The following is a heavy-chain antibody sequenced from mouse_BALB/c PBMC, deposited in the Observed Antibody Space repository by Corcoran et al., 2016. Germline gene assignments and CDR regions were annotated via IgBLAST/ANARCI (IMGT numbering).Heavy chain of an antibody. CDR3: ARRDYWDDEFAY. CDR2: IYPGSGST. V-gene: IGHV1-81*01. D-gene: IGHD2-14*01. Sequence: QVQLQQSGHELVKPGASVKMSCKASGYTFTDYVISWVKQRTGQGLEWIGEIYPGSGSTYYNEKFKGKATLTADKSSNTAYMQLSSLTSEDSAVYFCARRDYWDDEFAYWGQGTLVTVSA. CDR1: GYTFTDYV. J-gene: IGHJ3*01.